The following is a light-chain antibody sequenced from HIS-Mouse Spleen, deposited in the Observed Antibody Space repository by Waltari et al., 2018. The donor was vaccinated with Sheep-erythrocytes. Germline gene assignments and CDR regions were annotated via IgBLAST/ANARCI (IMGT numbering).Light chain of an antibody. CDR3: QSYDSSLSAVV. V-gene: IGLV1-40*01. CDR2: GNS. J-gene: IGLJ2*01. CDR1: SSNIGAGYD. Sequence: QSVLTQPPSVSGAPGQRVTISGTGSSSNIGAGYDVPWYQPLPGTAPKLLIYGNSNRPSGVPDRFSGSKSGTSASLAITGLQAEDEADYYCQSYDSSLSAVVFGGGTKLTVL.